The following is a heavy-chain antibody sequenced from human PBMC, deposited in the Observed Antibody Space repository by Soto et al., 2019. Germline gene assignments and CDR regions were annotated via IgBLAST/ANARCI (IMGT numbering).Heavy chain of an antibody. J-gene: IGHJ6*02. CDR1: EFTFNTNW. CDR2: IEDDGSEK. Sequence: EVQLVESGGGLVQPGGSLRLSCLASEFTFNTNWMNWVRQAPRRGLEWVANIEDDGSEKNYVDSVKGRFTISRDNAKNSLYLQMNSLRGEDTAVCFCARDWGTPGRGSAVGYYYHYVMDVWGQGTTVTVSS. D-gene: IGHD6-19*01. CDR3: ARDWGTPGRGSAVGYYYHYVMDV. V-gene: IGHV3-7*05.